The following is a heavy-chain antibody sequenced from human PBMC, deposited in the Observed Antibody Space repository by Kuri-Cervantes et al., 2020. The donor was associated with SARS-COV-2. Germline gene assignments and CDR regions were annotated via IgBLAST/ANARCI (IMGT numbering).Heavy chain of an antibody. CDR1: GFTFSSYS. D-gene: IGHD6-13*01. Sequence: GESLKISCAASGFTFSSYSMNWVRQASGKGLEWVGRIRSKANSYATAYAASVKGRFTISRDDSKNTLYLQMNSLKTEDTAVYYCTTDGGGGAAAGTNYYYYYMDVWGKGTTVTVSS. V-gene: IGHV3-73*01. CDR3: TTDGGGGAAAGTNYYYYYMDV. CDR2: IRSKANSYAT. J-gene: IGHJ6*03.